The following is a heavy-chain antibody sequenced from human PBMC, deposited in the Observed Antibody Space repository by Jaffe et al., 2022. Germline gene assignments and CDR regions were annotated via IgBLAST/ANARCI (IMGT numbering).Heavy chain of an antibody. CDR1: GGSFSGYY. CDR3: AGARYFDWFRRGYYYYYMDV. J-gene: IGHJ6*03. D-gene: IGHD3-9*01. V-gene: IGHV4-34*01. CDR2: INHSGST. Sequence: QVQLQQWGAGLLKPSETLSLTCAVYGGSFSGYYWSWIRQPPGKGLEWIGEINHSGSTNYNPSLKSRVTISVDTSKNQFSLKLSSVTAADTAVYYCAGARYFDWFRRGYYYYYMDVWGKGTTVTVSS.